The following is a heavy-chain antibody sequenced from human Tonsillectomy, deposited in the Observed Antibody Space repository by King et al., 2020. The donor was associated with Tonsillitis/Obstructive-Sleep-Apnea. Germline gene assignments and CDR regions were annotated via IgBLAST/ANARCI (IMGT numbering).Heavy chain of an antibody. D-gene: IGHD2-15*01. CDR1: GFIVSSNY. Sequence: VQLVESGGGLIQPGGSLRLSCAVSGFIVSSNYMTWVRQAPGKGLDWVSVIYSHGSTYYADSVKGRFAISRDNSKHTVHLQMNSLRAEDTAEYYCARSLPGGGYYYGMDVWGLGTTVTVSS. CDR2: IYSHGST. CDR3: ARSLPGGGYYYGMDV. J-gene: IGHJ6*02. V-gene: IGHV3-53*01.